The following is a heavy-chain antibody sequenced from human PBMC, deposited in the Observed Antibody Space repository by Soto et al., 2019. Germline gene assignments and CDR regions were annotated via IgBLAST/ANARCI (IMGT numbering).Heavy chain of an antibody. CDR1: GYTFTGYY. J-gene: IGHJ6*02. D-gene: IGHD6-6*01. CDR3: ARDEDSSSHYGMDV. CDR2: INPNSGGT. Sequence: PGESLKISCKGSGYTFTGYYMHWVRQAPGQGLEWMGWINPNSGGTNYAQKFQGWVTMTRDTSISTAYMELSRLRSDDTAVYYCARDEDSSSHYGMDVWGQGTMVTVSS. V-gene: IGHV1-2*04.